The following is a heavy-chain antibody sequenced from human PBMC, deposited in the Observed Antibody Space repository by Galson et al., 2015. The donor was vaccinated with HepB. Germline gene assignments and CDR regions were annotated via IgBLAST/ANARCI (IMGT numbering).Heavy chain of an antibody. CDR1: GFNFSNFA. D-gene: IGHD2-21*01. CDR2: ISGGGDRT. J-gene: IGHJ4*02. Sequence: SLRLSCAVSGFNFSNFAMSWVRQAPGKGLEWVSGISGGGDRTYSTDSVIGRFTTSRDNSKNTLYLEMNNLRVEDTALYYCAKDIQKEVASDFDHWGQGTLVTVSS. CDR3: AKDIQKEVASDFDH. V-gene: IGHV3-23*01.